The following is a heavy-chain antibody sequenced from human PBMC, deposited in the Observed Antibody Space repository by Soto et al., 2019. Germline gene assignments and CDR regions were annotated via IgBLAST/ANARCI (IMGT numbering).Heavy chain of an antibody. CDR1: GGSFSTSA. V-gene: IGHV1-69*01. CDR2: IVPIFDKA. J-gene: IGHJ4*02. Sequence: QVQLAQSGAEVKKPGSSVKVSCTASGGSFSTSALSWVRQTPEQGLEWIGAIVPIFDKANYAQNFQGRLTITADESTGTAYMELTSLRSDDTAVYYRATRAACYECDYLDSWGQGTLVTVSS. D-gene: IGHD2-2*01. CDR3: ATRAACYECDYLDS.